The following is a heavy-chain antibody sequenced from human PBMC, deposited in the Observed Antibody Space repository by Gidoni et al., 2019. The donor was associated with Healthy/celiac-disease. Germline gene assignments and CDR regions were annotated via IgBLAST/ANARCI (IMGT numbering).Heavy chain of an antibody. CDR2: ISYDGSNK. V-gene: IGHV3-30*03. J-gene: IGHJ4*02. CDR3: VLFNSGYDWYY. D-gene: IGHD5-12*01. Sequence: GLEWVAVISYDGSNKYYADSVKGRFTISRDNSKNTLYLQMNSLRAEDTAVYYCVLFNSGYDWYYWGQGTLVTVSS.